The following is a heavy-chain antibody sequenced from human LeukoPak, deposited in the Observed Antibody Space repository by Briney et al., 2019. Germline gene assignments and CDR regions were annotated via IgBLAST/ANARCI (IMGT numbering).Heavy chain of an antibody. D-gene: IGHD6-13*01. CDR1: GFTFSSYS. J-gene: IGHJ4*02. CDR3: ASLPDPGIAAAKIY. CDR2: ISGGESYI. Sequence: PGGSLRLSFAASGFTFSSYSMSWVRQAPGKGLEWVSLISGGESYIYYADSVKGRFTISRDNAKNSLYLQMNSLRAEDTAVYYCASLPDPGIAAAKIYWGQGTLVTVSS. V-gene: IGHV3-21*01.